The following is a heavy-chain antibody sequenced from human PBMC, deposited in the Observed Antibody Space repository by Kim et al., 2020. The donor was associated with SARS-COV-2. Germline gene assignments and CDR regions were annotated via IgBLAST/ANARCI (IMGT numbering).Heavy chain of an antibody. D-gene: IGHD1-1*01. Sequence: NYHPSLKSRVSISVDTAKNQFSLKLRSVTAADTAVYYCARGGFYKPFDYWGQGTLVTVSS. V-gene: IGHV4-34*01. J-gene: IGHJ4*02. CDR3: ARGGFYKPFDY.